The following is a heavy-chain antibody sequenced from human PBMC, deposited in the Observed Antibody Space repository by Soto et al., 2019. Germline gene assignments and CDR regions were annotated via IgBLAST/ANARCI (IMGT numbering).Heavy chain of an antibody. Sequence: QVQLQQWGAGLLKPSETLSLTCAVYGGSFSGYYWSWIRQPPGKGLEWIGEINHSGSTNYNPSLKSRVTISVDASMNQFSLKLSSVTAADTAVYDCAGGVRGVLPWGQVTTVTVCS. D-gene: IGHD3-10*01. J-gene: IGHJ6*02. CDR3: AGGVRGVLP. CDR2: INHSGST. V-gene: IGHV4-34*01. CDR1: GGSFSGYY.